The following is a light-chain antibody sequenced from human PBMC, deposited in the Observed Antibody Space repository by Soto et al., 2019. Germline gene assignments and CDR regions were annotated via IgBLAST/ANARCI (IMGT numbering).Light chain of an antibody. J-gene: IGKJ5*01. V-gene: IGKV1-9*01. CDR2: TAS. Sequence: IQLTQSPSSLSASVGDRVTITCRASQGISSYLAWYQQKPGKAPKLLIYTASTLQSGVPSRFSGSGSGTDFTLAISSLQPDDFATYYCLQLNSYPRTFGQGTRLEIK. CDR3: LQLNSYPRT. CDR1: QGISSY.